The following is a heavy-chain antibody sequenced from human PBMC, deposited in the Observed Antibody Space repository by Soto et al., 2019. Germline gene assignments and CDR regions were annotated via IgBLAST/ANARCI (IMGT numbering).Heavy chain of an antibody. D-gene: IGHD6-19*01. J-gene: IGHJ4*02. V-gene: IGHV3-30-3*01. CDR3: ARDSGPRSGWVPGAWDY. CDR1: GFTFSSYA. CDR2: ISYDGSNK. Sequence: QVQLVESGGGVVQPGRSLRLSCAASGFTFSSYAMHWVRQAPGKGLEWVAVISYDGSNKYYADSVKGRFTISRDNSKNTLYLQMNSLRAEDTAVYYCARDSGPRSGWVPGAWDYWGQGTLVTVSS.